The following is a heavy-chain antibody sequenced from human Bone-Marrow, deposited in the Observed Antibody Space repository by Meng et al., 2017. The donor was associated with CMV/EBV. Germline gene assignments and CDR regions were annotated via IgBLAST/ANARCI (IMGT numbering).Heavy chain of an antibody. D-gene: IGHD2-2*01. J-gene: IGHJ5*02. CDR1: GYTFTGYY. Sequence: ASVKVSCKASGYTFTGYYMHWVRQAPGQGLEWMGWINPNSGGTNYAQKFQGRVTMTRDTSISTAYMELSRLRSDDTAVYYCARDLLDCSSTSCQAAFDPWGQATLVTVSS. CDR3: ARDLLDCSSTSCQAAFDP. V-gene: IGHV1-2*02. CDR2: INPNSGGT.